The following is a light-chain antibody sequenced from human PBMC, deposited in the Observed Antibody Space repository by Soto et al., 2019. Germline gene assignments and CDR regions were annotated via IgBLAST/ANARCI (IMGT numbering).Light chain of an antibody. CDR1: QNIRSS. V-gene: IGKV3-15*01. CDR3: QQYDIWPPYT. J-gene: IGKJ2*01. CDR2: DAS. Sequence: ASPGDRVTLSCRASQNIRSSLAWYQQRPGQAPRLLIYDASTRATGIPPRFSGGGSGTEFTVTISSLQSEDFAIYYCQQYDIWPPYTFGQGTKVDIK.